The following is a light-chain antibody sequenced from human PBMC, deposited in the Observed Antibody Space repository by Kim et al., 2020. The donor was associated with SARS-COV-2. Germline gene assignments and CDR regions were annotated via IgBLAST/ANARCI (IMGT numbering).Light chain of an antibody. V-gene: IGLV2-23*02. Sequence: GQSITIPCTGTKRVIGSYNLVSWYQHHPGRAPQLIIYEVTKRPSGVSNRFSASKSGNTASLTISGLQAEDEANYYCCSYAGSNTIVFGGGTQLTVL. CDR3: CSYAGSNTIV. CDR1: KRVIGSYNL. J-gene: IGLJ2*01. CDR2: EVT.